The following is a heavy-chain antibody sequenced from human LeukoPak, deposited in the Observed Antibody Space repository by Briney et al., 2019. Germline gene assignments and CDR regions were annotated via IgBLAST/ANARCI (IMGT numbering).Heavy chain of an antibody. J-gene: IGHJ4*02. CDR2: INSDGSST. CDR1: GFTFSSYW. V-gene: IGHV3-74*01. D-gene: IGHD6-19*01. Sequence: GGSLRLSCAASGFTFSSYWMHWVRQAPGKGLVWVSRINSDGSSTSYANSVKGRFTISRDNAKNTLYLQMNSLRAEDTAVYYCARVISGWTLKDYWGQGTLVTVSS. CDR3: ARVISGWTLKDY.